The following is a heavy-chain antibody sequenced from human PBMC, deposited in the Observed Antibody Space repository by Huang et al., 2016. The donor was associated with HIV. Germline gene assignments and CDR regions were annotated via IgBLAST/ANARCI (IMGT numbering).Heavy chain of an antibody. Sequence: EVQLVESGGGLVQPGGSLRLSCAASGFTFSGSWGHWGRQGPGKGLVWVSRINSDGSSTSYADSVKGRFSISRDNAKNTLYLQMNSLRAEDTAVYYCARGPHLVWSGYKNFDYWGQGTLVTVSS. D-gene: IGHD3-3*01. CDR2: INSDGSST. CDR3: ARGPHLVWSGYKNFDY. J-gene: IGHJ4*02. V-gene: IGHV3-74*01. CDR1: GFTFSGSW.